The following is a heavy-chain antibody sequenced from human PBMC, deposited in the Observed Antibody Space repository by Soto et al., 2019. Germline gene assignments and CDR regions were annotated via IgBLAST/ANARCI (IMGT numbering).Heavy chain of an antibody. Sequence: QVQLQESGPGLVKPSQTLSLTCTVSGGSISSGGYYWNWIRQHPGKGLEWIGYIYYSGSTSYNPSLKSRVTRSVDTSKNHSSLNLSSVTAADTAVYYCARDRGGYSSSTECFQQWGQGTLVTVSS. CDR3: ARDRGGYSSSTECFQQ. CDR1: GGSISSGGYY. CDR2: IYYSGST. J-gene: IGHJ1*01. D-gene: IGHD6-13*01. V-gene: IGHV4-31*03.